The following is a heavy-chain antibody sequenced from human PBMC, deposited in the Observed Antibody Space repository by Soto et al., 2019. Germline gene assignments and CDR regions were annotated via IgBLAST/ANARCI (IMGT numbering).Heavy chain of an antibody. CDR2: FDHEDAET. D-gene: IGHD3-22*01. V-gene: IGHV1-24*01. Sequence: ASVKVSYKVSGHTLSELSMHWVRQAPGKGLEWMGGFDHEDAETIYAQKFQDRVSMTEDTSADTAYMELSSLRSEDTAMYYCATGEYDSSAYNPPEFDCWGQGTLVTVSS. J-gene: IGHJ4*02. CDR3: ATGEYDSSAYNPPEFDC. CDR1: GHTLSELS.